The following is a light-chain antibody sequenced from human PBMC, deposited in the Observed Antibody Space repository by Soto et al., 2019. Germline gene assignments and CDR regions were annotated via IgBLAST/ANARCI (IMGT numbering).Light chain of an antibody. CDR1: QSINSW. CDR3: QQYNSYPWT. Sequence: DVQMTQSPPTLSASAGDRVTITCRASQSINSWLAWYQQKPGKAPKLLIYEASNSGSGVPSRFSGSRSGTEFTLTISSLQPDDFATYHCQQYNSYPWTFGQGTKVDIK. V-gene: IGKV1-5*03. J-gene: IGKJ1*01. CDR2: EAS.